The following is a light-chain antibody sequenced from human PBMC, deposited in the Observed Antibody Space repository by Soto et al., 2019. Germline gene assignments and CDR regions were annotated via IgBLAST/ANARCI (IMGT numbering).Light chain of an antibody. CDR2: DVS. J-gene: IGLJ3*02. V-gene: IGLV2-11*01. CDR3: CSYAGSRV. Sequence: QSVLTQPRSVSGSPGQSVTISCSGTSSDVGEYDYVSWYQHHPGKAPKLMIFDVSQRPSGVPDRFSGSKSGNTASLTISGLQAEDGADYYCCSYAGSRVFGGGTKLTVL. CDR1: SSDVGEYDY.